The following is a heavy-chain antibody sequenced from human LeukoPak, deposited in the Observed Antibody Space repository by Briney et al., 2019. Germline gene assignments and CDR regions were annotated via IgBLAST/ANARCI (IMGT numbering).Heavy chain of an antibody. V-gene: IGHV1-18*01. CDR1: GYTFTSYG. Sequence: GASVKVSRKASGYTFTSYGISWVRQAPGQGLEWMGWNSAYNGNTNYAQKLEGRVTMTTDTSTSTAYLNLRSLRSDDTAVYYCAREVPYDSSFYYQPFDYWGQGTLVTVSS. D-gene: IGHD3-22*01. J-gene: IGHJ4*02. CDR3: AREVPYDSSFYYQPFDY. CDR2: NSAYNGNT.